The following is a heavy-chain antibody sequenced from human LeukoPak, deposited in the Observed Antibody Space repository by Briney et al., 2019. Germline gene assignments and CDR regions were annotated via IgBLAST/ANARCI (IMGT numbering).Heavy chain of an antibody. D-gene: IGHD3-9*01. V-gene: IGHV3-74*01. CDR1: GFTFSNYN. CDR3: TRDLMDYDVSTGLHHYYMDV. J-gene: IGHJ6*02. CDR2: INGDGRNI. Sequence: GGSLRLPCAASGFTFSNYNMNWVRQAPRKGLVWVSRINGDGRNINYADSVRGRFTISRDNAKNTLYLQMNTLRVEDTAVYYCTRDLMDYDVSTGLHHYYMDVWGQGTTVTVSS.